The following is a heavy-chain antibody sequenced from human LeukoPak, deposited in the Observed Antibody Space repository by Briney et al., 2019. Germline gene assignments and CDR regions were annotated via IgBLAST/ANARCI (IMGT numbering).Heavy chain of an antibody. D-gene: IGHD4-17*01. J-gene: IGHJ5*02. CDR2: IYSSGTT. CDR3: ARTDYGDYWFDP. Sequence: SETLSLTCTVSGGTISDYFWNWIRQPPGKGLEWIGHIYSSGTTNYNPSLMSRVTISLDTSKNQFSPKLTSVTAADTAVYYCARTDYGDYWFDPWGQGTLVTVSS. CDR1: GGTISDYF. V-gene: IGHV4-59*01.